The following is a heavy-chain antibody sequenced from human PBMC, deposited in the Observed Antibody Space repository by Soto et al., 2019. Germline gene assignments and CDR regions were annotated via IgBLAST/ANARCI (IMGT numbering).Heavy chain of an antibody. D-gene: IGHD6-13*01. CDR2: ISYDGSNK. Sequence: QVQLVESGGGVVQPGRSLRLSCAASGFTFSSYAMHWVRQAPGKGLEWVAVISYDGSNKYYADSVKGRFTISRDDSKNTLYLQMNSLRAEDTAVYYCARGIAAAATNWFDPWGQGTLATVSS. CDR3: ARGIAAAATNWFDP. CDR1: GFTFSSYA. V-gene: IGHV3-30-3*01. J-gene: IGHJ5*02.